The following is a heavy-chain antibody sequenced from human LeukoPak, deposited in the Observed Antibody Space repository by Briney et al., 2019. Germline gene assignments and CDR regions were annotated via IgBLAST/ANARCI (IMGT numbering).Heavy chain of an antibody. Sequence: GGSLRLSCAASGFTFGSYDMHWVRQGTGKGLEWVSAIGPAGDTYYADSVKGRFTISRENAKNSFFLQMNSLRAGDTAVYYCARVGALVRGVDYCYGMDVWGQGTTVTVSS. CDR1: GFTFGSYD. V-gene: IGHV3-13*01. CDR3: ARVGALVRGVDYCYGMDV. D-gene: IGHD3-10*01. J-gene: IGHJ6*02. CDR2: IGPAGDT.